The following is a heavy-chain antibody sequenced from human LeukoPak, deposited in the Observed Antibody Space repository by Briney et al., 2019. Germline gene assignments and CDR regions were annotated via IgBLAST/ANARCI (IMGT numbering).Heavy chain of an antibody. Sequence: ASVKVSCKASGYTFTGYYMHWVRQAPGQGLEWMGWINPNSGGTNYAQKFQGRVTMTRDTSISTAYMELSRLRSDDTAVYYCARELTTYCAFDICGQASMVTVSA. CDR1: GYTFTGYY. CDR2: INPNSGGT. D-gene: IGHD4-17*01. J-gene: IGHJ3*02. CDR3: ARELTTYCAFDI. V-gene: IGHV1-2*02.